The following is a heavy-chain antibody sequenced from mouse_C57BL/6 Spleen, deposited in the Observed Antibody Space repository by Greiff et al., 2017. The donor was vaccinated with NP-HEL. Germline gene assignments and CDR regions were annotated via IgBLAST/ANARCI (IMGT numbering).Heavy chain of an antibody. CDR2: IYPGDGDT. V-gene: IGHV1-80*01. J-gene: IGHJ2*01. Sequence: VQLQQSGAELVKPGASVKISCTASGYAFSSYWMNWVKQRPGKGLEWIGQIYPGDGDTNYTGKFKGKATLTADKSSSTAYMQLSSLTSEDSAVYFCARCDSNSTYFDYWGQGTTLTVSS. CDR1: GYAFSSYW. D-gene: IGHD2-5*01. CDR3: ARCDSNSTYFDY.